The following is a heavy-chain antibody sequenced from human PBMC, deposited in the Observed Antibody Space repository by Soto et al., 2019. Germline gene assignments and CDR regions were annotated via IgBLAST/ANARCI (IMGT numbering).Heavy chain of an antibody. CDR2: ISSSGSTI. J-gene: IGHJ6*02. V-gene: IGHV3-11*01. D-gene: IGHD3-10*01. CDR1: GFTFSDYY. CDR3: ARDQYYYGSGSYPYYYYGMDV. Sequence: QVQLVESGGGLVKPGGSLRLSCAASGFTFSDYYMSWIRQATGKGLEWVSYISSSGSTIYYADSVKGRFTISRDNAKNSLYLQMNSLTAEDTAVYYCARDQYYYGSGSYPYYYYGMDVWGQGTTVTVSS.